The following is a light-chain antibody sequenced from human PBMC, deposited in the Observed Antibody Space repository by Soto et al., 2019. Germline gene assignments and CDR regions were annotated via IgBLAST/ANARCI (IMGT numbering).Light chain of an antibody. J-gene: IGKJ1*01. V-gene: IGKV1-39*01. CDR3: QQSSSAPRT. CDR1: QSISSY. CDR2: AAS. Sequence: DIQMTQSPPSLSASVGDRVTITCRASQSISSYLNWYQQKPGKAPKLLIYAASSLQSGVPSRFSGSGYGTHFTLTISSLQAEDFATYYCQQSSSAPRTFGQGTRVEIQ.